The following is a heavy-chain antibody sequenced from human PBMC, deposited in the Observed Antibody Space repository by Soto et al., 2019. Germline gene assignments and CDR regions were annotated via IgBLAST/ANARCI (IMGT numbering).Heavy chain of an antibody. D-gene: IGHD6-19*01. V-gene: IGHV3-9*01. CDR3: AKSHTTSGWYVTTDY. Sequence: SLRLSCAASGFTFLDYAIQLFRQSPFKGLEWVSAISWNSGSIDYADSVKGRFTISRDNAKNSLYLQMNSLRAEDTALYYCAKSHTTSGWYVTTDYWGQGTQVTVSS. CDR2: ISWNSGSI. CDR1: GFTFLDYA. J-gene: IGHJ4*02.